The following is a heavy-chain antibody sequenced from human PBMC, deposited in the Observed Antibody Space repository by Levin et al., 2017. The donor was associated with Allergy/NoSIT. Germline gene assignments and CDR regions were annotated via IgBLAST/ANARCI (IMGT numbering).Heavy chain of an antibody. Sequence: PGGSLRLSCAASGFTFNNAWMSWVRQAPGKGLEWVGRIKSKTDGGTTDYAAPVKGRFTISRDDSKNTLYLQMNSLRTEDTAVYYCTTARPTSSWFLFDYWGQGTLVTVSS. J-gene: IGHJ4*02. CDR2: IKSKTDGGTT. CDR1: GFTFNNAW. CDR3: TTARPTSSWFLFDY. V-gene: IGHV3-15*01. D-gene: IGHD6-13*01.